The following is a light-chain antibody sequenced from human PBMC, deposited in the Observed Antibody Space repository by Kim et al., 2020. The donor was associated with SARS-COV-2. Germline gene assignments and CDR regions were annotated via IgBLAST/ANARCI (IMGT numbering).Light chain of an antibody. CDR3: SSYAGSNNWV. Sequence: QSRTISCTGTSSDVGGYNYVSWYQQHPGKAPKVRIYEVSKRPSGVPARFSVSKSGNTASLTVSGLQAEDEADYYCSSYAGSNNWVFGGGTQLTVL. CDR2: EVS. CDR1: SSDVGGYNY. J-gene: IGLJ3*02. V-gene: IGLV2-8*01.